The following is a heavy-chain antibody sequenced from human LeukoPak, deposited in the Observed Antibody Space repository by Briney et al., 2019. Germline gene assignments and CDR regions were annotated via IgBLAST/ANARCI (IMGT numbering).Heavy chain of an antibody. CDR1: EFTFSTYG. J-gene: IGHJ4*02. D-gene: IGHD4-17*01. CDR2: ISGSGGST. V-gene: IGHV3-23*01. CDR3: AKDERRLRIY. Sequence: GGSLKLSCAASEFTFSTYGMSWVRQAPGRGLEWVSSISGSGGSTQYADSVQGRFTISRDNSKNTLYLQMNSLRAEDTAVYYCAKDERRLRIYWGQGTLVTVSS.